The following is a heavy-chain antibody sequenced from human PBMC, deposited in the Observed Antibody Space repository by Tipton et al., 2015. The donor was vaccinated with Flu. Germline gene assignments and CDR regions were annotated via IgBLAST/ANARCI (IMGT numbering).Heavy chain of an antibody. V-gene: IGHV4-38-2*01. J-gene: IGHJ4*02. D-gene: IGHD3-22*01. CDR2: VHHTGST. CDR1: GQSIGRGYY. Sequence: GLVKPSETLSLTCAVSGQSIGRGYYWDWIRQSPGKGLEWIGSVHHTGSTYYNPSLKGRVNISVDTSKNQFSLTLRYVTAADTADYYCAGYDRSGYDIPFDRWDQGHLVTVSS. CDR3: AGYDRSGYDIPFDR.